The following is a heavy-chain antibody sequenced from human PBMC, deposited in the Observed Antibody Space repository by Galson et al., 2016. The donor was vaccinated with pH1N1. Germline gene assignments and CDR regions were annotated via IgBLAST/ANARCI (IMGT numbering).Heavy chain of an antibody. V-gene: IGHV5-51*03. J-gene: IGHJ4*02. CDR3: ARLRGGITVVREVYFDL. Sequence: QSGAEVKKPGESLKISCRGSGYSFTSYWIAWARQKPGKGLEWMGIVYPGDSDTRYSPSFRGLFTFSADKSIGTAYLQWSSLEASDTAIYYCARLRGGITVVREVYFDLWGQGTLVTVSP. D-gene: IGHD3-10*01. CDR1: GYSFTSYW. CDR2: VYPGDSDT.